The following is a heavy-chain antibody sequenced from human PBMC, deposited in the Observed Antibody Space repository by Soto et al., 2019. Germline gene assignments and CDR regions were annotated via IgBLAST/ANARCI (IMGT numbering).Heavy chain of an antibody. J-gene: IGHJ6*02. CDR1: GFTFSSYA. Sequence: GASLKISCAASGFTFSSYAMKWVRQAPGKGLEWVSLIGESGTPTYYADSVKGRFTISRDNSGNTLFLEMYSLRAEDTAVYYCARYIPGVRYYGMDVWGQGTTVTVSS. CDR2: IGESGTPT. D-gene: IGHD2-2*01. V-gene: IGHV3-23*01. CDR3: ARYIPGVRYYGMDV.